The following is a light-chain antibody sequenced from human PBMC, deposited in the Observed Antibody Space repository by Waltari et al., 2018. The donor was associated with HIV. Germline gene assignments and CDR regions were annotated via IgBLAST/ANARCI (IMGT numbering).Light chain of an antibody. V-gene: IGKV3-20*01. CDR1: QSVSSSY. CDR2: GAS. CDR3: QQYGSSPRAWT. Sequence: EIVLKQSPGTLSLSPGESATLSCRASQSVSSSYLAWYQQKPGQAPSLLIYGASSRATGIPDRFSGSGSGTDFTLTISRLEPEDFAVYYCQQYGSSPRAWTFGQGTKVEIK. J-gene: IGKJ1*01.